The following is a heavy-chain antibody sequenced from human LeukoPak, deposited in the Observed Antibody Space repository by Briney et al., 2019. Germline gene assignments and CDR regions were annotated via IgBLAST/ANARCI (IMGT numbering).Heavy chain of an antibody. CDR3: ARGGSGWYQVPDY. V-gene: IGHV1-69*04. CDR1: GGTFSSYA. Sequence: ASVKVSCKASGGTFSSYAISWVRQAPGQGLEWMGRIIPILGIANYAQKFQGRVTITADKSTSTAYMELSSLRSEDTAVYYCARGGSGWYQVPDYWGQGTLVTVSS. J-gene: IGHJ4*02. CDR2: IIPILGIA. D-gene: IGHD6-19*01.